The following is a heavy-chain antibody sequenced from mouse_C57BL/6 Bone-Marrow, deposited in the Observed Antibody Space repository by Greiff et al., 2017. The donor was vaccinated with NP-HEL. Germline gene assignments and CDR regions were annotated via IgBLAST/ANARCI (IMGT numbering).Heavy chain of an antibody. V-gene: IGHV10-1*01. Sequence: EVQRVESGGGLVQPKGSLKLSCAASGFSFNTYAMNWVRQAPGKGLEWVARIRSKSNNYATYYADSVKDRFTISRDDSESMLYLQMNNLKTEDTAMYYCVRQGAQATDYFDYWGQGTTLTVSS. CDR3: VRQGAQATDYFDY. CDR1: GFSFNTYA. D-gene: IGHD3-2*02. J-gene: IGHJ2*01. CDR2: IRSKSNNYAT.